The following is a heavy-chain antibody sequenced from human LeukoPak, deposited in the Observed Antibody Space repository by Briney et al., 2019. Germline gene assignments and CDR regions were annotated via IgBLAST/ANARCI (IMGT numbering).Heavy chain of an antibody. J-gene: IGHJ4*02. V-gene: IGHV4-39*01. CDR2: IYFSGGT. CDR1: GDSISSSNCY. D-gene: IGHD1-20*01. Sequence: SETLSLTCTVSGDSISSSNCYWGWIRQPPGKGLEWIGSIYFSGGTYYNASLKSRVTISVDTSKNQFSLKLSSVTAADTAVYYCARRITGTTSDSFDYWGQGTLVTVSS. CDR3: ARRITGTTSDSFDY.